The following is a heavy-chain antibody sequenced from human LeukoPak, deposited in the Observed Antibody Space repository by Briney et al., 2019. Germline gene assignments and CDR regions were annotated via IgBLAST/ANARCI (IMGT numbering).Heavy chain of an antibody. J-gene: IGHJ3*02. CDR1: GGSFSGYY. CDR2: INHSGST. CDR3: ARPGYYYDSSGYRIDAFDI. D-gene: IGHD3-22*01. V-gene: IGHV4-34*01. Sequence: SETLSLTCAVYGGSFSGYYWSWIRQPPGKGLEWIGEINHSGSTYYNPSLKSRVTISVDTSKNQFSLKLSSVTAADTAVYYCARPGYYYDSSGYRIDAFDIWGQGTMVTVSS.